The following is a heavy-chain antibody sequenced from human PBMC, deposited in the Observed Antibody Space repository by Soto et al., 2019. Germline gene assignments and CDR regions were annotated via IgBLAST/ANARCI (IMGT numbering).Heavy chain of an antibody. V-gene: IGHV3-30*18. Sequence: QVQLVESGGGVVQPGRSLRLSCAASGFTFSSYGMHWVRQAPGKGLEWVAVISYDGSNKYYADSVKGRFTISRDNSKNTLYLQMNSLRAEDTAVYYCAKGPRRLGYSSGPRGGYFDYWGQGTLVTVSS. D-gene: IGHD6-19*01. CDR1: GFTFSSYG. J-gene: IGHJ4*02. CDR2: ISYDGSNK. CDR3: AKGPRRLGYSSGPRGGYFDY.